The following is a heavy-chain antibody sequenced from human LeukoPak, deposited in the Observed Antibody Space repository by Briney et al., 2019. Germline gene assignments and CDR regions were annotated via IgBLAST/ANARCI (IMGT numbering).Heavy chain of an antibody. V-gene: IGHV3-23*01. Sequence: HPGGSLRVSCAASGFTFSSYAMSWVRQAPGKGLERVSDVNGSGGSTYYADSVKGRFTISRDNSKNTLYLQMNSLRAEDTAVYYCATDQYYDFWSGFYYWGQGTLVTVSS. CDR2: VNGSGGST. D-gene: IGHD3-3*01. CDR1: GFTFSSYA. CDR3: ATDQYYDFWSGFYY. J-gene: IGHJ4*02.